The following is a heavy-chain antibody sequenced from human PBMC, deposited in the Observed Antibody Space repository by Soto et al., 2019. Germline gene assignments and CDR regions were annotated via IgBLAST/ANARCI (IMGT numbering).Heavy chain of an antibody. CDR3: ARDLGGSGYQYYYGMDV. V-gene: IGHV3-33*01. Sequence: GGSLRLSCAASGFTFSSYGMHWVRQAPGKGLEWVAVIWYDGSNKYYADAVKGRFTISRDNSKNTLYLQMNRLRAEDTAVYYCARDLGGSGYQYYYGMDVWGQGTTVTVSS. J-gene: IGHJ6*02. CDR1: GFTFSSYG. D-gene: IGHD3-22*01. CDR2: IWYDGSNK.